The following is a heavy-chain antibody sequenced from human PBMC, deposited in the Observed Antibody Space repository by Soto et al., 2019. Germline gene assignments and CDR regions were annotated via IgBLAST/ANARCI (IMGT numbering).Heavy chain of an antibody. J-gene: IGHJ4*02. CDR1: GYTFTSYY. CDR3: ARVRSGYDSDPTYFDY. Sequence: ASVKVSCKASGYTFTSYYMHWVRQAPGQGLEWMGIINPSGGSTSYAQKFQGRVTMTRDTSTSTVYMELSSLRSEDTAVYYCARVRSGYDSDPTYFDYWGQGTLVTVSS. D-gene: IGHD5-12*01. CDR2: INPSGGST. V-gene: IGHV1-46*03.